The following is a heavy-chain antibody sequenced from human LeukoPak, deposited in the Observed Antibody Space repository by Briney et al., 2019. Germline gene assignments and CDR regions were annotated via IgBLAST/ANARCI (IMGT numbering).Heavy chain of an antibody. D-gene: IGHD3-3*01. J-gene: IGHJ4*02. CDR3: ARQNDFRLDY. CDR1: GYTFSSYW. Sequence: GGSLRLSCKGSGYTFSSYWIGWVREMPGKALECMGIIYPWDSDTRYSPSLQGQVTISVDSSVGTVYLQCNSLKASDTAIYYCARQNDFRLDYWGQGTLVTVSS. CDR2: IYPWDSDT. V-gene: IGHV5-51*01.